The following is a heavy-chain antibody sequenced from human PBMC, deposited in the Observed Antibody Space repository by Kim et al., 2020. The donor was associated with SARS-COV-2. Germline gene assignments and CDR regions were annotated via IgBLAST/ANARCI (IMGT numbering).Heavy chain of an antibody. CDR2: ISGRGSDT. V-gene: IGHV3-23*01. D-gene: IGHD6-13*01. CDR1: GFSFSSYG. CDR3: AKERQQLTRYYYFYGMDV. J-gene: IGHJ6*02. Sequence: GGSLRLSCGASGFSFSSYGMSWVRQGPGKGLEWVSSISGRGSDTHYADSVKGRFTISRDNSKNTLYLQMNSLRADDTAIYFCAKERQQLTRYYYFYGMDVWGQGTTVTVSS.